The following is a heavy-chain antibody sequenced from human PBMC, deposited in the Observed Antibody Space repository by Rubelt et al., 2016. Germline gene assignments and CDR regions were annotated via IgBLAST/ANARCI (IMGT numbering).Heavy chain of an antibody. CDR3: AKDSAYSSSSAYYFDS. Sequence: QVQLVESGGGVVQPGRSLRLSCEGSGFRFSSFAMHWVRQAPGKGPEWVALIPYDGSDKYYADSVKGRFTIPRDTSRNTLFLQMNSLRAEDTAVYYCAKDSAYSSSSAYYFDSWGQGTLVTVSS. J-gene: IGHJ4*02. CDR2: IPYDGSDK. V-gene: IGHV3-30*18. D-gene: IGHD6-6*01. CDR1: GFRFSSFA.